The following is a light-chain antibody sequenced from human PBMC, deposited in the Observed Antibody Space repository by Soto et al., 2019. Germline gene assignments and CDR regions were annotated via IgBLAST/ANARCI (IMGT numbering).Light chain of an antibody. J-gene: IGKJ2*01. CDR3: QQYSSAPYT. CDR1: QGIKNY. CDR2: AAS. Sequence: DIQMTQSPSSLSAFVGDRVTITCRASQGIKNYLAWYQQKPGQVPKLLIYAASTLHSGVPSRFSGSGSGSDFTLTISSLQPEDVGTFHCQQYSSAPYTFGQGTKLEIK. V-gene: IGKV1-27*01.